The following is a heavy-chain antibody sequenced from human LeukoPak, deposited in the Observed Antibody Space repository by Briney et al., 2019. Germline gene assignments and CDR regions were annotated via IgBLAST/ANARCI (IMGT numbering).Heavy chain of an antibody. CDR1: GFTFSSYS. J-gene: IGHJ3*02. CDR3: ASDYYGSGSHFDAFDI. CDR2: ISSSSSYI. Sequence: GGSLRLSCATSGFTFSSYSMNWVRQAPGKGLEWVSSISSSSSYIYYADSVKGRFTISRDNAKNSLYLQMNSPRAEDTAVYYCASDYYGSGSHFDAFDIWGQGTMVTVSS. D-gene: IGHD3-10*01. V-gene: IGHV3-21*01.